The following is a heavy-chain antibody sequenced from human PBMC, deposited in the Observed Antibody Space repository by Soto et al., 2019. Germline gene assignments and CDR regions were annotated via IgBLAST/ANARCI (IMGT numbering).Heavy chain of an antibody. CDR1: GYSISNTYY. CDR3: ARHGVRRSHVPHLDL. CDR2: FDYSGST. D-gene: IGHD3-10*01. V-gene: IGHV4-39*01. Sequence: QLQLQESGPGLVKPSETLFLTCTVSGYSISNTYYWGWIRQPPGKGLEWIGSFDYSGSTYYNPSLKRRLIISGHTSKIQLSLKLSSVTAADTAVYYCARHGVRRSHVPHLDLWGRGTLVTVSS. J-gene: IGHJ2*01.